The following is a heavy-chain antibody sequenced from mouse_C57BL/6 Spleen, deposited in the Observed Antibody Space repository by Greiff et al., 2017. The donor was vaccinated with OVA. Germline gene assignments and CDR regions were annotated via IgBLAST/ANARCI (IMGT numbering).Heavy chain of an antibody. CDR1: GYTFTSYW. CDR3: ARRTTVARAMDY. J-gene: IGHJ4*01. CDR2: IDPSDSET. V-gene: IGHV1-52*01. D-gene: IGHD1-1*01. Sequence: VQLQQPGAELVRPGSSVKLSFKASGYTFTSYWMHWVKQRPIQGLEWIGNIDPSDSETHYNQKFKDKATLTVDKSSSTAYMQLSSLTSEDSAVYYCARRTTVARAMDYWGQGTSVTVSS.